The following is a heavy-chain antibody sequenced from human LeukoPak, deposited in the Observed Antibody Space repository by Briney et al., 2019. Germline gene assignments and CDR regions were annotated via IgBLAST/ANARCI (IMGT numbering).Heavy chain of an antibody. J-gene: IGHJ4*02. V-gene: IGHV3-30*02. CDR2: IRYDGSNK. Sequence: GGSLRLSCAASEFTFSSYGMHWVRQAPGKGLEWVAFIRYDGSNKYYADSVKGRFTISRDNSKNTLFLQMNSLRVEDTAIYYCAKDQPYKGREREILTGYYDYWGQGTLVTVSS. CDR1: EFTFSSYG. D-gene: IGHD3-9*01. CDR3: AKDQPYKGREREILTGYYDY.